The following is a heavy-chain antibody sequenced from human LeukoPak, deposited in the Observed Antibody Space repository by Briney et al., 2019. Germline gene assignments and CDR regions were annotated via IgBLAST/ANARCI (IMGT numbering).Heavy chain of an antibody. CDR1: GYTFTGYY. CDR3: ARVLSGATVTRPPYFDY. CDR2: INPNSGGT. J-gene: IGHJ4*02. V-gene: IGHV1-2*02. D-gene: IGHD4-17*01. Sequence: AASVKVSCKASGYTFTGYYMHWVRQAPGQGLEWMGWINPNSGGTNYAQKFQGRVTMTRDTSISTAYMELSRLRSDDTAVYYCARVLSGATVTRPPYFDYWGQGTLVTVSS.